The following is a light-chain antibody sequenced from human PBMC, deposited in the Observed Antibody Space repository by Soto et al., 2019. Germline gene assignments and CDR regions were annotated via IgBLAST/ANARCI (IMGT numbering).Light chain of an antibody. CDR1: QSVSSSS. Sequence: EIVLTQSPATLSLSPGERATLSCGASQSVSSSSLAWYQQKPGQAPRLLIYGASSRATGIPDRFSGSGSGTDFTLTISRLEPEDFAVYYCQQYSSSPLTFGGGTKVDIK. V-gene: IGKV3-20*01. CDR2: GAS. J-gene: IGKJ4*01. CDR3: QQYSSSPLT.